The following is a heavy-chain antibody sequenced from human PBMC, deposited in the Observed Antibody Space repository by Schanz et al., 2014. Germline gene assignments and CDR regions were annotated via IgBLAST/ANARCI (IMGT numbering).Heavy chain of an antibody. Sequence: EVQLLESGGGLVQPGGSLRLSCAASGFTFSSYAMCWVRQAPGKGLEWVSGITGASDHIDYAESVKGRFTISRDNSKNTLYLQMDSLRAEDTAVYYCANNWNLDYWGQGTLVTVSS. V-gene: IGHV3-23*01. J-gene: IGHJ4*02. CDR1: GFTFSSYA. CDR2: ITGASDHI. D-gene: IGHD1-20*01. CDR3: ANNWNLDY.